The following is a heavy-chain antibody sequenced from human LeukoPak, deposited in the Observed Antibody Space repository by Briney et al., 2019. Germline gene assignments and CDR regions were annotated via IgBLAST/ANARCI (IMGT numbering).Heavy chain of an antibody. J-gene: IGHJ3*02. CDR2: IYSGGST. V-gene: IGHV3-53*01. D-gene: IGHD6-13*01. CDR3: ARDWRRVFDAFDI. CDR1: GFTVSSNY. Sequence: PGGSLRLSCAASGFTVSSNYMSWVRQAPGKGLEWVSVIYSGGSTYYADSVKGRFTISRDNSKNTLCLQMNSLRAEDTAVYYCARDWRRVFDAFDIWGQGTMVTVSS.